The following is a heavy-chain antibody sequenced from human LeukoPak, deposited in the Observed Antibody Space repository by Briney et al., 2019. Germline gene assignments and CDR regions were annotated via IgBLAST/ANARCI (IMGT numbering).Heavy chain of an antibody. Sequence: GGSLRLSCAASGFTFSNAWMSWVRQAPGKGLEWVGRIKSKTDGGTTDYAAPVKGRFTISRDDSKNTLYLQMNSLKTEDTAVYYCTTVFSDREDYGSGSYLNYYYYYMDVWGKGTTVTISS. D-gene: IGHD3-10*01. CDR1: GFTFSNAW. CDR3: TTVFSDREDYGSGSYLNYYYYYMDV. V-gene: IGHV3-15*01. CDR2: IKSKTDGGTT. J-gene: IGHJ6*03.